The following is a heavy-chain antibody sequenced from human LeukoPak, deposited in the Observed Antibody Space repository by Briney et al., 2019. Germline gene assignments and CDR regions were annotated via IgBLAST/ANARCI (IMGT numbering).Heavy chain of an antibody. CDR2: ISGSGGSI. Sequence: GSLRLSCAASGFTFSSYAMSWVRQAPGKGLEWVSAISGSGGSIYYADSVKGRFTISRDNSKNTLYLQMNSLRAEDTAVYYCAKDQVGATRYYYGMDVWGQGTTVTVSS. D-gene: IGHD1-26*01. V-gene: IGHV3-23*01. CDR1: GFTFSSYA. J-gene: IGHJ6*02. CDR3: AKDQVGATRYYYGMDV.